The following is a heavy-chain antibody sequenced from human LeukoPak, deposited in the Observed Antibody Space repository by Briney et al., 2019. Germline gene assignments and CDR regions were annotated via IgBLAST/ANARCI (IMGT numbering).Heavy chain of an antibody. J-gene: IGHJ4*02. D-gene: IGHD4-11*01. CDR1: GFTLSVYS. Sequence: GGSLRLSCAASGFTLSVYSMKWVRQAPEKGVEWVSYIGSSSSPIYYADSVKGRFTISRDNAKNSLYLQMDSLRAEDTAVYYCARDQAYSFDYGGRGPLVAVSS. CDR3: ARDQAYSFDY. V-gene: IGHV3-48*01. CDR2: IGSSSSPI.